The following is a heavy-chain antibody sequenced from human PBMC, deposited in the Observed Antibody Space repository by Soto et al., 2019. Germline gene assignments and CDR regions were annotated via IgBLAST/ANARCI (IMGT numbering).Heavy chain of an antibody. V-gene: IGHV3-33*01. CDR3: ARGGYGSSSLSAPYGMDV. J-gene: IGHJ6*02. CDR2: IWYDGSNK. D-gene: IGHD6-6*01. Sequence: GESLKISCAASGFTFSSYGMHWVRQAPGKGLEWVAVIWYDGSNKYYADSVKGRFTISRDNSKNTLYLQMNSLRAEDTAVYYCARGGYGSSSLSAPYGMDVWGQGTTVTVSS. CDR1: GFTFSSYG.